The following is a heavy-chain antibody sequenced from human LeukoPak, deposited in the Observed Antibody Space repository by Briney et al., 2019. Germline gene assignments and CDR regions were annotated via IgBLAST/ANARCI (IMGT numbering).Heavy chain of an antibody. D-gene: IGHD3-16*02. CDR3: ARHPTFYVWGSYRSLFDY. V-gene: IGHV4-34*01. Sequence: PSETLSLTCAVYGGSFSGYYWSWIRQPPGKGLEWIGEINHSGSTNYNPSLKSRVTISVDTSKNQFSLKLSSVTAADTAVYYCARHPTFYVWGSYRSLFDYWGQGTLVTVSS. CDR2: INHSGST. J-gene: IGHJ4*02. CDR1: GGSFSGYY.